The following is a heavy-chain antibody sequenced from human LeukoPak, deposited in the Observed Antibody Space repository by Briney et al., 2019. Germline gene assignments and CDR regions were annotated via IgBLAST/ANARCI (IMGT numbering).Heavy chain of an antibody. J-gene: IGHJ4*02. CDR3: VRDSITMVN. CDR1: GFTFSSYW. D-gene: IGHD3-10*01. Sequence: GGSLRLSCAASGFTFSSYWMHWVRQVPGKGLVWVSRINTDETTFYADSVKGRFTISRDNAKNTLYLQMNSLRADDTAVYYCVRDSITMVNWGQGTLVTASS. CDR2: INTDETT. V-gene: IGHV3-74*01.